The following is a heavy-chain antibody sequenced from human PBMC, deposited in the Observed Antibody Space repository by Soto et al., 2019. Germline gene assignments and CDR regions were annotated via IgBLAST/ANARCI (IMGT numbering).Heavy chain of an antibody. Sequence: GGSLRLSCAASGVTFSSYGMHWVRQAPGKGLEWVAVIWYDGSNKYYADSVKGRFTISRDNSKNTLYLQMNSLRADDALVYYCARALYYYGSVSYYKYSYYYGMDVWGQGTTVTVSS. CDR2: IWYDGSNK. J-gene: IGHJ6*02. V-gene: IGHV3-33*01. D-gene: IGHD3-10*01. CDR1: GVTFSSYG. CDR3: ARALYYYGSVSYYKYSYYYGMDV.